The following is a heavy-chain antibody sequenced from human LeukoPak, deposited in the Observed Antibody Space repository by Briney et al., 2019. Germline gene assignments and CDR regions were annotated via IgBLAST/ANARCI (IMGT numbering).Heavy chain of an antibody. CDR1: GFTFSSYW. Sequence: GGSLRLSCAASGFTFSSYWMSWVRQAPGKGLEWVANIKQDGSEKYYVDSVKGRFTISRDNAKNSLYLQMNSLRAEDTAVYYRAREIGSGWIDYWGQGTLVTVSS. CDR3: AREIGSGWIDY. J-gene: IGHJ4*02. D-gene: IGHD6-19*01. CDR2: IKQDGSEK. V-gene: IGHV3-7*03.